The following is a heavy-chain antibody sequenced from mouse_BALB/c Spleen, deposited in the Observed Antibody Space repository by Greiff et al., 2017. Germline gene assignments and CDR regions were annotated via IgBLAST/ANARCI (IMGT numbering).Heavy chain of an antibody. V-gene: IGHV5-4*02. CDR2: ISDGGSYT. CDR1: GFTFSDYY. CDR3: ARGLLRQYYFDY. J-gene: IGHJ2*01. D-gene: IGHD1-1*01. Sequence: DVHLVESGGGLVKPGGSLKLSCAASGFTFSDYYMYWVRQTPEKRLEWVATISDGGSYTYYPDSVKGRFTISRDNAKNNLYLQMSSLKSEDTAMYYCARGLLRQYYFDYWGQGTTLTVSS.